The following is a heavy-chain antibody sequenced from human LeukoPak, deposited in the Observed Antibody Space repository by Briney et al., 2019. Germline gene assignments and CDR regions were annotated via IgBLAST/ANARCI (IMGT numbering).Heavy chain of an antibody. D-gene: IGHD3-3*01. Sequence: HPGGSLRLSCVASGFTFSNYWMSWVRQAPGKGLELVANIKQDRSEKYYVDSVKGRFTISRDNAKNSLYLQMNSLRAEDTAVYYCARLREIPVFGVVTKSTSYFDYWGQGTLVTVSS. V-gene: IGHV3-7*01. CDR3: ARLREIPVFGVVTKSTSYFDY. J-gene: IGHJ4*02. CDR1: GFTFSNYW. CDR2: IKQDRSEK.